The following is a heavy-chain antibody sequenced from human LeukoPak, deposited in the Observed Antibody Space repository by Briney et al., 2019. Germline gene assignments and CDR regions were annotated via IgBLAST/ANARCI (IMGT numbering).Heavy chain of an antibody. CDR1: GFTFSSYA. V-gene: IGHV3-74*01. CDR2: INSDGINT. CDR3: ARVTRYPLLLRVFWFDP. Sequence: GGSLRLSCAASGFTFSSYAMSWVRQAPGKGLEWVSRINSDGINTSSADSVKGRFTISRDNAKNSLYLQMNSLRAEDTAVYYCARVTRYPLLLRVFWFDPWGQGTLVTVSS. D-gene: IGHD2-2*01. J-gene: IGHJ5*02.